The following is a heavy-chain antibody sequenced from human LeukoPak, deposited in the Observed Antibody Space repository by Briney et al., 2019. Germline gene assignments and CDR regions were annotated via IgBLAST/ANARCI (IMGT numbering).Heavy chain of an antibody. CDR1: VYTFTSYG. V-gene: IGHV1-18*01. D-gene: IGHD6-13*01. CDR2: MNAYNVNT. J-gene: IGHJ4*02. Sequence: ASVKVSCKSCVYTFTSYGSNWVRQAPAQGLERMGGMNAYNVNTNYAQNLQRRVTKTPDTSTSTAYMDLRSLRSDDTAVYYSAIDCGYSSSWYSDYWGQGTLVTVSS. CDR3: AIDCGYSSSWYSDY.